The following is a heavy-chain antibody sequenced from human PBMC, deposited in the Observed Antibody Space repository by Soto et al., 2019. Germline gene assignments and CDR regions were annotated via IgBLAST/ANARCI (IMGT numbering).Heavy chain of an antibody. Sequence: SETLSLTCTVSGGSISSYYWSWIRQPPGKGLEWIGYIYYSGSTNYNPSLKSRVTISVDTSKNQFSLKLSSVTAADTAVYYCARDIAVEYYHDSSGYSPSYYYGMDVWGQGTTVTVSS. D-gene: IGHD3-22*01. V-gene: IGHV4-59*01. CDR2: IYYSGST. J-gene: IGHJ6*02. CDR1: GGSISSYY. CDR3: ARDIAVEYYHDSSGYSPSYYYGMDV.